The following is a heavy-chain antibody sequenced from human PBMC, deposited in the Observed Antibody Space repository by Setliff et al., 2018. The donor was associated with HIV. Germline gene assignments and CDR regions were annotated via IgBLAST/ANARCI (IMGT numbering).Heavy chain of an antibody. CDR3: ATITVAGTGAFDI. CDR2: IFHTGNT. Sequence: SETLSLTCTVSGGSISSFSYYWGWIRQPPGKGPEWIGSIFHTGNTYYNPSLKSRVTISVETSKNQVSLKLTSVTAADTAVYYCATITVAGTGAFDIWGQGTMVTVS. V-gene: IGHV4-39*07. D-gene: IGHD6-19*01. J-gene: IGHJ3*02. CDR1: GGSISSFSYY.